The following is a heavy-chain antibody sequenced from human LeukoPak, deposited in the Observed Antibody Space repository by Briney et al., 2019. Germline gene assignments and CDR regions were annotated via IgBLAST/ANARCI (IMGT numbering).Heavy chain of an antibody. CDR1: GYTFTGYY. Sequence: ASVKASCKASGYTFTGYYMHWVRQAPGQGLEWMGWINPNSGGTNYAQKFQGRVTMTRDTSISTAYMELSRLRSDDTAVYYCARDSQGYCSGGSCYFFGWFDPWGQGTLVTVSS. CDR3: ARDSQGYCSGGSCYFFGWFDP. J-gene: IGHJ5*02. V-gene: IGHV1-2*02. CDR2: INPNSGGT. D-gene: IGHD2-15*01.